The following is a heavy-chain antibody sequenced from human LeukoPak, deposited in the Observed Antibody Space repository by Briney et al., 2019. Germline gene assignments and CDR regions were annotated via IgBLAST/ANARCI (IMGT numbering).Heavy chain of an antibody. Sequence: PGGSLRLSRAASGFTFSDYSMNWVRQAPGKGLEWVSAIIKSGSHIYYADSVKGRFTISRDNANNSLYLQMTGLRDEDTAVYYCARGRGGDNSNWFDPWGPGTLVTVSS. J-gene: IGHJ5*02. CDR1: GFTFSDYS. D-gene: IGHD4-23*01. CDR3: ARGRGGDNSNWFDP. V-gene: IGHV3-21*01. CDR2: IIKSGSHI.